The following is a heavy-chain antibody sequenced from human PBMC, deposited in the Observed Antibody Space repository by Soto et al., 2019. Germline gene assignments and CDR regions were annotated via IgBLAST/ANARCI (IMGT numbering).Heavy chain of an antibody. CDR1: GASVSSASYY. Sequence: QVQLKESGPGLLKPSETLSLTCTVSGASVSSASYYWAWLRQPPGRGLEWIGSVYFLGSTSYLPSLKSRVTVSVDTSKNQFSLNLASVTASDSAVYYCARIDGDYGHNWFDPWGQGTLVIVS. J-gene: IGHJ5*02. CDR3: ARIDGDYGHNWFDP. CDR2: VYFLGST. D-gene: IGHD4-17*01. V-gene: IGHV4-61*01.